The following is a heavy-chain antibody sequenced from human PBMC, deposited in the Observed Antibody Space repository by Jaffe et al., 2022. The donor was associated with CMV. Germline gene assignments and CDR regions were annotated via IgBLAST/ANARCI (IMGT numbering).Heavy chain of an antibody. D-gene: IGHD6-13*01. Sequence: EVQLLESGGGLVQPGGSLRLSCAASGFTFSSYAMSWVRQAPGKGLEWVSAISGSGGSTYYADSVKGRFTISRDNSKNTLYLQMNSLRAEDTAVYYCAKFRSGEGYSRAGTLVWSRFDPWGQGTLVTVSS. CDR3: AKFRSGEGYSRAGTLVWSRFDP. V-gene: IGHV3-23*01. CDR2: ISGSGGST. CDR1: GFTFSSYA. J-gene: IGHJ5*02.